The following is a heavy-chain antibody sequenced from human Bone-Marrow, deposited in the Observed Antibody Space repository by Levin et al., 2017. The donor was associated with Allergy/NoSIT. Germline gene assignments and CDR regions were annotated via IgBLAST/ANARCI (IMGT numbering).Heavy chain of an antibody. V-gene: IGHV1-18*01. D-gene: IGHD6-19*01. CDR2: ISAYNGNT. Sequence: AASVKVSCKASGYTFTSYGISWVRQAPGQGLEWMGWISAYNGNTNYAQKLQGRVTMTTDTSTSTAYMELRSLRSDDTAVYYCARDNLNGEQWLALHWGQGTLVTVSS. CDR3: ARDNLNGEQWLALH. CDR1: GYTFTSYG. J-gene: IGHJ4*02.